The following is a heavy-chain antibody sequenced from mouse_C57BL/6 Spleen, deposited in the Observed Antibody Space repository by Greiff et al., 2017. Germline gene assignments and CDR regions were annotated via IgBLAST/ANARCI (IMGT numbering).Heavy chain of an antibody. J-gene: IGHJ2*01. CDR2: IDPSDSYT. V-gene: IGHV1-69*01. CDR1: GYTFTSYW. Sequence: QVQLQQSGAELVMPGASVKLSCKASGYTFTSYWMHWVKQRPGQGLEWIGEIDPSDSYTNYNQKFKGKSTLTVDKSSSTAYMQLSSLTSEDSAVYYCARGPLTQFDYWGQGTTLTVSS. CDR3: ARGPLTQFDY. D-gene: IGHD4-1*01.